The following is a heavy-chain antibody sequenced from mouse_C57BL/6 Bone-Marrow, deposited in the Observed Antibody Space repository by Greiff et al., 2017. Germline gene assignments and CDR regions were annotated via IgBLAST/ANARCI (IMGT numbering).Heavy chain of an antibody. J-gene: IGHJ4*01. CDR3: ARTDGYRAMDY. D-gene: IGHD2-3*01. V-gene: IGHV1-81*01. CDR1: GYTFTSYG. CDR2: IYPRSGNT. Sequence: QVQLKESGAELARPGASVKLSCKASGYTFTSYGISWVKQRTGQGLEWIGEIYPRSGNTYYNEKFKGKATLTADKSSSTAYMELRSLTSEDSAVYFCARTDGYRAMDYWGQGTSGTVSS.